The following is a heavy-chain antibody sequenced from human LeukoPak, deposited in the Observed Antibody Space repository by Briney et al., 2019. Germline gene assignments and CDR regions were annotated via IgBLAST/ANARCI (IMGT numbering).Heavy chain of an antibody. CDR3: ARDTSTTYYDFWSGYQAGGFDY. Sequence: PSETLSLTCAVSGYSISSGYYWGWIRQPPGKGLEWIGSIYHSGSTYYNPSLKSRVTMSVDTSKNQFSLKLSSVTAADTAVYYCARDTSTTYYDFWSGYQAGGFDYWGQGTLVTVSS. J-gene: IGHJ4*02. CDR1: GYSISSGYY. D-gene: IGHD3-3*01. CDR2: IYHSGST. V-gene: IGHV4-38-2*02.